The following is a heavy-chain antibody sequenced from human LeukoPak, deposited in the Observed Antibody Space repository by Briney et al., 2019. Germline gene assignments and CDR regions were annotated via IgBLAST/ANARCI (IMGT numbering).Heavy chain of an antibody. CDR3: ARPSYGDLYYYYMDV. CDR2: IIPIFGTA. J-gene: IGHJ6*03. D-gene: IGHD5-18*01. Sequence: SVKVSCKASGGTFSSYAISWVRQAPGQGLEWMGGIIPIFGTANYAQKFQGRVTITADESTSTAYMELSSLRPEDTAVYYCARPSYGDLYYYYMDVWGKGTTVTVSS. V-gene: IGHV1-69*01. CDR1: GGTFSSYA.